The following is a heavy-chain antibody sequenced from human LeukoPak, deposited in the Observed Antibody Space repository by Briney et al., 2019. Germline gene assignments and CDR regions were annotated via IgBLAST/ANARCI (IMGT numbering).Heavy chain of an antibody. Sequence: GGSLRLSCAASGFTFSNYGMHWVRQAPGRGLEWVAFISYDGSNKYYADSVKGRFTISRDNAKNSLYLQMNSLRAEDTAVYYCARSGAAADIQYYHYYYMDVWGKGTTVTISS. CDR3: ARSGAAADIQYYHYYYMDV. CDR2: ISYDGSNK. D-gene: IGHD6-13*01. V-gene: IGHV3-30*03. J-gene: IGHJ6*03. CDR1: GFTFSNYG.